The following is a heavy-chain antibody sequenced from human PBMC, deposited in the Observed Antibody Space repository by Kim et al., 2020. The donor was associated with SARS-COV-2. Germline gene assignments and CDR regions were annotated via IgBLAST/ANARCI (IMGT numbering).Heavy chain of an antibody. V-gene: IGHV3-33*05. CDR1: GFTFGSYG. D-gene: IGHD2-2*01. J-gene: IGHJ6*02. CDR2: ISYDGSNR. CDR3: ARDGSTSFNYYGIDV. Sequence: GGSLRLSCAASGFTFGSYGIHWVRQAPGKGLEWVAFISYDGSNRYYADSVKGRFTISRDNSKNTLYLQMNSLRAEDTAVYYCARDGSTSFNYYGIDVWGQGTTVTVSS.